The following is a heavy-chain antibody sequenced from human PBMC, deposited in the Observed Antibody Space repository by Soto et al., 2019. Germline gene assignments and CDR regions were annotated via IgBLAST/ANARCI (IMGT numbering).Heavy chain of an antibody. CDR2: INHSGST. D-gene: IGHD4-4*01. CDR3: ARVLANSNPYTFDS. Sequence: SETLSLTCAVYGGSFSGYYWSWIRQPPGKGLEWIGEINHSGSTNYNPSLKSRVTISLDTSKNQFSLKLSSVTAADTAVNYFARVLANSNPYTFDSWGKEPWSPSPQ. CDR1: GGSFSGYY. V-gene: IGHV4-34*01. J-gene: IGHJ4*01.